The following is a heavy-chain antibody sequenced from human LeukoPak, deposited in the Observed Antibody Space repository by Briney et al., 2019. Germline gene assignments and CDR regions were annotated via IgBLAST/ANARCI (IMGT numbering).Heavy chain of an antibody. CDR3: ARVDDILTGYYNGWFDP. Sequence: GASVKVSCKASGYTFTSYGISWVRQAPGQGLEWMGWISAYNGNTNYAQKLQGRVTMTTDTSTSTDYMELRSLRSDDTAVYYCARVDDILTGYYNGWFDPWGQGTLVTVSS. CDR1: GYTFTSYG. J-gene: IGHJ5*02. CDR2: ISAYNGNT. V-gene: IGHV1-18*01. D-gene: IGHD3-9*01.